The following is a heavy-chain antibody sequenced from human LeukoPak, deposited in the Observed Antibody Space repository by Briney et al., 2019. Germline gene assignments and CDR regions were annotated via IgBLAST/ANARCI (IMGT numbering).Heavy chain of an antibody. J-gene: IGHJ4*02. D-gene: IGHD5-18*01. V-gene: IGHV3-74*01. CDR1: GFNFSSYW. CDR2: INSDGSST. CDR3: ARRAGGYSYG. Sequence: QTGGSLRLSCVASGFNFSSYWLHWVRQAPGKGLVWVSRINSDGSSTSYAVSVKGRFTISGDNANNALYLQMNSLRAEDTAVYYCARRAGGYSYGWGQGTLVTVSS.